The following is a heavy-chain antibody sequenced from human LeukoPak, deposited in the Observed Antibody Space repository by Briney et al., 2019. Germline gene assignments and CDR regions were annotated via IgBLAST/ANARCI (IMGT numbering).Heavy chain of an antibody. CDR2: IYYTGST. CDR3: ARVYYDISDWFLSGSAFDI. D-gene: IGHD3-9*01. J-gene: IGHJ3*02. Sequence: SETLSLTCTVSGGSIRSYYWSWIRQPPGKGLEWIGYIYYTGSTNYNPSLKSRVTISLDTSKNQFSLELSSVTAADTAVYYCARVYYDISDWFLSGSAFDIWGQGTMVTVSS. V-gene: IGHV4-59*01. CDR1: GGSIRSYY.